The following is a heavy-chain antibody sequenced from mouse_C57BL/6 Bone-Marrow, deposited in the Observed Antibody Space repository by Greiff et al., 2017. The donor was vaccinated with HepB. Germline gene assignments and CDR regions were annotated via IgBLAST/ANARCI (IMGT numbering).Heavy chain of an antibody. CDR3: ARGIYYDYDGYAMDY. CDR2: FHPYNDDT. CDR1: GYTFTTYP. V-gene: IGHV1-47*01. Sequence: VQLQQSGAELVKPGASVKMSCKASGYTFTTYPIEWMKQNHGKSLEWIGNFHPYNDDTKYNEKFKGKATLTVEKSSSTVYLELSRLTSDHSAVYYCARGIYYDYDGYAMDYWGQGTSVTVSS. J-gene: IGHJ4*01. D-gene: IGHD2-4*01.